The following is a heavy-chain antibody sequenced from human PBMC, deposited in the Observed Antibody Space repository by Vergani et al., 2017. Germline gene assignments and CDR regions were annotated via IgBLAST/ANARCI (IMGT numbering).Heavy chain of an antibody. Sequence: QVKLQESGPGLLKPSQTLSLTCTVSGESIRSGSHYWSWIRQPAGKGPEWIGHIHTGGSTDLNPSFKSRVSISVDTSKSQFSLKLNSVTVADTAVYCCATIGYRRWGYYFDYWGQGILVTVSS. V-gene: IGHV4-61*02. CDR2: IHTGGST. J-gene: IGHJ4*02. D-gene: IGHD2-2*02. CDR3: ATIGYRRWGYYFDY. CDR1: GESIRSGSHY.